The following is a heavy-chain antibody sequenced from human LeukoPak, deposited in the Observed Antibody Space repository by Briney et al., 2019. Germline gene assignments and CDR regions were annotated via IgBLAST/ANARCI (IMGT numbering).Heavy chain of an antibody. CDR2: IWSDENKK. D-gene: IGHD4-23*01. J-gene: IGHJ3*02. Sequence: GGSLRLPCAASGFTFSSYGMHWVRQAPGKGLEWVAVIWSDENKKFYADSVKGRFTISRDNFKSTLYLQMDSLRVEDTAVYYCAREGLTSTPNNAFDIWGQGSVVTVSS. V-gene: IGHV3-33*01. CDR3: AREGLTSTPNNAFDI. CDR1: GFTFSSYG.